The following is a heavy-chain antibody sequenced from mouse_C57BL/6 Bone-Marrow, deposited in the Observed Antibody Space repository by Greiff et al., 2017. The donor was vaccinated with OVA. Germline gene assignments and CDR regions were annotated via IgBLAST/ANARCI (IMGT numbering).Heavy chain of an antibody. CDR1: GYTFTSYW. D-gene: IGHD1-1*01. Sequence: QVQLKESGAELVRPGTSVKMSCKASGYTFTSYWITWVKQRPGQGLEWIGDIYPGSGSTNYNEKFKSKATLTVDTSSSTAYMQLSSLTSEDSAVYYCAREENYYGSSYYFDYWGQGTTLTVSS. CDR3: AREENYYGSSYYFDY. CDR2: IYPGSGST. J-gene: IGHJ2*01. V-gene: IGHV1-55*01.